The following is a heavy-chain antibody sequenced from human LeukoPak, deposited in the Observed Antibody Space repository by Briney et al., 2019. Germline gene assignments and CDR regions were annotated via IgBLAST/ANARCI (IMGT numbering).Heavy chain of an antibody. Sequence: GGSLRLSCAASGFTFSSYDMHWVRQATGKGLEWVSAIGTAGDTYYPGSVKGRFTISRENAKNSLYLQMNSLRAGDTAVYYCAKARGLGIVGAHFDYWGQGTLVTVSS. D-gene: IGHD1-26*01. J-gene: IGHJ4*02. CDR2: IGTAGDT. CDR3: AKARGLGIVGAHFDY. V-gene: IGHV3-13*01. CDR1: GFTFSSYD.